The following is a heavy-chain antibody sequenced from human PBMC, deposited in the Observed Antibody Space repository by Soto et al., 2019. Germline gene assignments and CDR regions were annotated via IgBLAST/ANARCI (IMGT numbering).Heavy chain of an antibody. J-gene: IGHJ4*02. CDR3: AKGGYSGYDLFDY. Sequence: GESLKISCAASGFTFSSYAMSWVRQAPGKGLEWVSAISGSGGSTYYADSVKGRFTISRDNSKNTLYLQMNSLRAEDTAVYYCAKGGYSGYDLFDYWGQGTLVTVSS. CDR2: ISGSGGST. D-gene: IGHD5-12*01. CDR1: GFTFSSYA. V-gene: IGHV3-23*01.